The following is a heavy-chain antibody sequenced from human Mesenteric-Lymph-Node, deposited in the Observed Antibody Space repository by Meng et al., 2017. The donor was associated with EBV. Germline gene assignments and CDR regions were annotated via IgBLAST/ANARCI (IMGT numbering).Heavy chain of an antibody. CDR1: GGSIRSTNYY. CDR2: IYHSGST. Sequence: LQLQGSGPGLVKSSEPLSLTCSVSGGSIRSTNYYWGWIRQPPGRGLEWIGSIYHSGSTYYNPSLKSRVTISVDTSKNQFSLKLNFVTAADTAVYYCARLGYSSSWYATNWFDPWGQGTLVTVSS. V-gene: IGHV4-39*01. J-gene: IGHJ5*02. D-gene: IGHD6-13*01. CDR3: ARLGYSSSWYATNWFDP.